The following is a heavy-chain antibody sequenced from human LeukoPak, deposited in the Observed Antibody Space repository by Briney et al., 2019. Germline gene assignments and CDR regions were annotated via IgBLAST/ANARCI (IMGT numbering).Heavy chain of an antibody. Sequence: ASVKVSCKASGYTFTGYYMHWVRLAPGQGLEWMGWINPNSGGTNYAQKFQGRVTMTRDTSISTAYMELSRLRSDDTAVYYCARAAAGTYEDWFDPWGQGTLVTVSS. CDR1: GYTFTGYY. V-gene: IGHV1-2*02. CDR3: ARAAAGTYEDWFDP. J-gene: IGHJ5*02. CDR2: INPNSGGT. D-gene: IGHD6-13*01.